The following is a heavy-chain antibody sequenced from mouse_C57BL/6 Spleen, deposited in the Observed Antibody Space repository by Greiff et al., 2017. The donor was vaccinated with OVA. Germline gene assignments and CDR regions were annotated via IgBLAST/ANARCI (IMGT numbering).Heavy chain of an antibody. J-gene: IGHJ2*01. Sequence: EVQRVESGGDLVKPGGSLKLSCAASGFTFSSYGMSWVRQTPDKRLEWVATISSGGSYTYYPDSVKGRFTISRDNAKNTLYLQMSSLKSEDTAMYYCARRGGTTVVATPYYFDYWGQGTTLTVSS. CDR3: ARRGGTTVVATPYYFDY. CDR1: GFTFSSYG. V-gene: IGHV5-6*01. CDR2: ISSGGSYT. D-gene: IGHD1-1*01.